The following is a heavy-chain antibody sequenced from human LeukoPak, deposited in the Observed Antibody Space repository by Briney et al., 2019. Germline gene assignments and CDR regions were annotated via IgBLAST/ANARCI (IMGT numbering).Heavy chain of an antibody. CDR2: TYYRSKWYN. Sequence: KASQTLSLTCAISGDSVSSNSAAWNWIRQSPSRGLEWLGRTYYRSKWYNDYAVSVKSRITINPDTSKNQFSLQLNSVTPEDTAVYYCARDRWDVVRGVIIPRYYYYGMDVWGQGTTVTDSS. CDR3: ARDRWDVVRGVIIPRYYYYGMDV. V-gene: IGHV6-1*01. J-gene: IGHJ6*02. D-gene: IGHD3-10*01. CDR1: GDSVSSNSAA.